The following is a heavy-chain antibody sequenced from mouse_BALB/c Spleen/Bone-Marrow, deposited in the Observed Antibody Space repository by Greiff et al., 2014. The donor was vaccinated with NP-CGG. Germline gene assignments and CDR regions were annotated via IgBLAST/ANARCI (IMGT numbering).Heavy chain of an antibody. CDR1: GYSFTGYT. Sequence: VQLKESGPELVKPGASMKISCKASGYSFTGYTMNWVKQSHGKSLEWIGLINPYNGGTSYNQKFKGKATLTVDKSSNTAYMELLSLTSEDSAVYYCTRMDGNYLYYYAMDYWGQGTSVTVSS. D-gene: IGHD2-1*01. CDR3: TRMDGNYLYYYAMDY. CDR2: INPYNGGT. V-gene: IGHV1-18*01. J-gene: IGHJ4*01.